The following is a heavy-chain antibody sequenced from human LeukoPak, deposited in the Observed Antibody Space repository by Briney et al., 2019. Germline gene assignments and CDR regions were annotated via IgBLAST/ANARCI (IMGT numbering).Heavy chain of an antibody. CDR1: GFIFSNYA. CDR2: ISNNGGST. CDR3: AKHGQRYYYDSSGYPLDAFDI. Sequence: GGSLRLSCEVSGFIFSNYAMHWVRQAPGKGLEYVSAISNNGGSTYHANSVKGRFSISRDNSKNTLYLQMNSLRAEDTAVYYCAKHGQRYYYDSSGYPLDAFDIWGQGTMVTVSS. J-gene: IGHJ3*02. D-gene: IGHD3-22*01. V-gene: IGHV3-64*01.